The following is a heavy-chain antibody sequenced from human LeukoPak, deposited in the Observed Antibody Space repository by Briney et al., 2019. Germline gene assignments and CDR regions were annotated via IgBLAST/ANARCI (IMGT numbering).Heavy chain of an antibody. CDR3: ARPLREGEGAFDI. CDR2: ISYDGSNK. Sequence: GGSLRLSCAASGFTFSSYPMHWVRQAPGKGLEWVAIISYDGSNKYYADSVKGRFTISRDNSKNTLYLQVNSLRAVDTAVYYCARPLREGEGAFDIWGQGTMVTVSS. D-gene: IGHD3-10*01. J-gene: IGHJ3*02. CDR1: GFTFSSYP. V-gene: IGHV3-30*14.